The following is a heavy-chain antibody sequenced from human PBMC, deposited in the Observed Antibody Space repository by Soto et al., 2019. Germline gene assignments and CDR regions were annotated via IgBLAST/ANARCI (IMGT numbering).Heavy chain of an antibody. CDR2: ISYDGSNK. Sequence: GGSLRLSCAASGFTFSSYGMHWVRQAPGKGLEWVAVISYDGSNKYYADSVKGRFTISRDNSKNTLYLQMNSLRAEDTAVYYCAKDLGREPYYYYYGMDVWGQVTPVTVSS. CDR3: AKDLGREPYYYYYGMDV. CDR1: GFTFSSYG. J-gene: IGHJ6*02. D-gene: IGHD7-27*01. V-gene: IGHV3-30*18.